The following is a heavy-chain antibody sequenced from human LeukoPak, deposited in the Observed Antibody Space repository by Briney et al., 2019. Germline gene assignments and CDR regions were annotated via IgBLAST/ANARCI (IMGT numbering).Heavy chain of an antibody. CDR1: GFTFGTYA. D-gene: IGHD3-16*01. CDR3: ARDPEGFGATYFDY. J-gene: IGHJ4*02. V-gene: IGHV3-21*01. CDR2: ISRSASNI. Sequence: GGSLRLSCTASGFTFGTYAMSWGRQGPGEGLGGGSSISRSASNIYYADSVKGPFTISRDNAKNSFYLQMNSLRAEDTAVFYCARDPEGFGATYFDYWGQGTLVTVSS.